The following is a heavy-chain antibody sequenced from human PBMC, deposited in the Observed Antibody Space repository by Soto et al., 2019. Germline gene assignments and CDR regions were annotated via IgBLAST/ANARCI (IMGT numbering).Heavy chain of an antibody. CDR2: IYSSGNT. V-gene: IGHV4-59*08. Sequence: PSETLSLTYXVSGDSISRYYWSWIRQSPGRGLEWIGNIYSSGNTNYNPSLKSRVTISRDNSKNTLYLQMNSLRAEDTAVYFCARHDWLDPWGQGTLVTVSS. J-gene: IGHJ5*02. CDR3: ARHDWLDP. CDR1: GDSISRYY.